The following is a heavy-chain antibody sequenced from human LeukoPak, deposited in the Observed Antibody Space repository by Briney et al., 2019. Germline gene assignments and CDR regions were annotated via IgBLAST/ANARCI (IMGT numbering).Heavy chain of an antibody. CDR3: ARGLYGSGTFGY. Sequence: SETLSLTCTVSGGSISSGSYYWSWIRQSAGKGLEWIGRIYTSGSTNYNPSLKSRVTISVDTSKNQFSLKLSSVTAADTAVYFCARGLYGSGTFGYWGQGTLVTVSS. V-gene: IGHV4-61*02. CDR2: IYTSGST. CDR1: GGSISSGSYY. D-gene: IGHD3-10*01. J-gene: IGHJ4*02.